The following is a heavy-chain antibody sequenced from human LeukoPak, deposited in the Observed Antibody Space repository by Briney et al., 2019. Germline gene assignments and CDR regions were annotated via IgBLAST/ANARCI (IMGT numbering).Heavy chain of an antibody. V-gene: IGHV3-23*01. Sequence: GGSLRLSCAASGFTFSTFAMIWVRQPPGKGLEWVSSIFPSGGEIHYADSVRGRFTISRDNSKSTLYLQMNSLRAEDTAVYYCAKGSKTLLFTRDHYIDVWGKGTTVTISS. CDR2: IFPSGGEI. CDR1: GFTFSTFA. CDR3: AKGSKTLLFTRDHYIDV. D-gene: IGHD2-21*02. J-gene: IGHJ6*03.